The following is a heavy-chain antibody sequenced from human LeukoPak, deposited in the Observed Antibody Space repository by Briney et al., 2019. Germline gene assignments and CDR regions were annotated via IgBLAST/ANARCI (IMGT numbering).Heavy chain of an antibody. CDR2: IYHSGST. V-gene: IGHV4-38-2*02. CDR1: GYSISSGYY. D-gene: IGHD3-9*01. CDR3: ARDQDDILTGYYTEWFDP. J-gene: IGHJ5*02. Sequence: PSETLSLTCAVSGYSISSGYYWGWIRQPPGKGPEWIGSIYHSGSTYYNPSLKSRVTISVDTSKNQFSLKLSSVTAADTAVYYCARDQDDILTGYYTEWFDPWGQGTLVTVSS.